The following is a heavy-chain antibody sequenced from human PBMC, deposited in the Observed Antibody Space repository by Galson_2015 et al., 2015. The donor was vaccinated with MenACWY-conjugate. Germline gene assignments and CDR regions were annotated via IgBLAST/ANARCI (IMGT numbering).Heavy chain of an antibody. CDR1: AFSVGSNY. Sequence: SLRLSCATSAFSVGSNYMNWVRQAPGKGLEWVSLIYSGGDTYYADSLKGRFTISRNNSKNTLYLLMNYLRAEDTAVDYCARVGGSSLAPFDYWGQGTLVTVSS. V-gene: IGHV3-53*01. J-gene: IGHJ4*02. CDR3: ARVGGSSLAPFDY. CDR2: IYSGGDT. D-gene: IGHD6-6*01.